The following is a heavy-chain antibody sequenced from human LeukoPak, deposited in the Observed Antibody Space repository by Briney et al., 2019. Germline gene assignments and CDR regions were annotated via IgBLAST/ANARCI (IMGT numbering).Heavy chain of an antibody. CDR2: INAGNGNT. CDR3: ARVAMVRGEDYFDY. D-gene: IGHD3-10*01. J-gene: IGHJ4*02. CDR1: GYTFTSYA. Sequence: GASVKVSCKASGYTFTSYAMHWVRQAPGQRLEWMGWINAGNGNTKYSQKFQGRVTFTRDTSASTAYMELSSLRSEDTAVYYCARVAMVRGEDYFDYWGQGTLVTVSS. V-gene: IGHV1-3*01.